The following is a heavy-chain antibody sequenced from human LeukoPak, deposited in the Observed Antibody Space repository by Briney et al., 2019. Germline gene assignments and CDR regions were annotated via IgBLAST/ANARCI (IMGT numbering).Heavy chain of an antibody. CDR2: IYHSGST. D-gene: IGHD2-21*02. J-gene: IGHJ6*03. CDR3: ARIVVVTTTLYYYYYYYMDV. Sequence: PSETLSLTCSLSGGSISSSSYYWGWIRQPPGKGLEWIGSIYHSGSTYYNPSLKSRVTISVDTSKNQFSLKLSSVTAADTAVYYCARIVVVTTTLYYYYYYYMDVWGKGTTVTVSS. CDR1: GGSISSSSYY. V-gene: IGHV4-39*07.